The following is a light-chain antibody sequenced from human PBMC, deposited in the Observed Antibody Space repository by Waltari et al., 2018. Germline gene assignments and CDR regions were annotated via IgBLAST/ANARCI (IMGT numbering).Light chain of an antibody. J-gene: IGKJ4*01. V-gene: IGKV3-15*01. CDR1: QTVGSR. Sequence: EIVMTQSPVPLSVSPGERAVLSCRASQTVGSRLAWYQQKPGQAPRLLIYDASTGATGIPARFSGSGSGTELTLTISSLQSEDFAVYYCQQYNDWPLTFGGGTKVEIK. CDR2: DAS. CDR3: QQYNDWPLT.